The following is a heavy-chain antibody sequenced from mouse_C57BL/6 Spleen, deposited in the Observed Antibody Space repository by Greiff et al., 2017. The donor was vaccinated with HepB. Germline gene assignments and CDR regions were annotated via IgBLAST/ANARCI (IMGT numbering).Heavy chain of an antibody. J-gene: IGHJ3*01. Sequence: EVQLVESGGGLVKPGGSLKLSCAASGFTFSSYAISDGGSYTYYPDNVKGRFTISRDNAKNNLYLQMSHLKSEDTAMYYCAREGTGTGTWFAYWGQGTLVTVSA. CDR2: SDGGSYT. D-gene: IGHD4-1*01. CDR1: GFTFSSYA. V-gene: IGHV5-4*01. CDR3: AREGTGTGTWFAY.